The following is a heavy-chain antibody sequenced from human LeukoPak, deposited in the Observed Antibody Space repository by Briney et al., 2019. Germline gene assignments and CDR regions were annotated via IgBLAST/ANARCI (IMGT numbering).Heavy chain of an antibody. CDR2: IYYSGST. D-gene: IGHD1-26*01. J-gene: IGHJ4*02. CDR1: GGSISSGGYY. V-gene: IGHV4-30-4*08. Sequence: SETLSLTCTVSGGSISSGGYYWSWIRQPPGKGLEWIGYIYYSGSTYYNPSLKSRVTISVDTSKNQFSLKLSSVTAADTAVYYCAREGEVGYFDYWGQGTLVSVSS. CDR3: AREGEVGYFDY.